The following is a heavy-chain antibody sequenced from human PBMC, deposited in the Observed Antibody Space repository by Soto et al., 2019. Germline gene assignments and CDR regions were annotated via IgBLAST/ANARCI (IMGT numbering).Heavy chain of an antibody. CDR2: IIPLFGRT. CDR1: GGPFSSYT. CDR3: VRDSIAAAGFDS. Sequence: QVHLVQSGAEVKMPGSSVKVSCKVSGGPFSSYTISWVRQAPGQGLEWVGEIIPLFGRTNYVQNFLGKVTISADESTNTAYMQLSSLSSEDTAVYYCVRDSIAAAGFDSWGQGTLVTVS. D-gene: IGHD6-13*01. V-gene: IGHV1-69*12. J-gene: IGHJ4*02.